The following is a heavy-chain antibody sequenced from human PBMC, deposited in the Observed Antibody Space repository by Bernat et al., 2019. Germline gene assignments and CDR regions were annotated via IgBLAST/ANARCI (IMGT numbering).Heavy chain of an antibody. D-gene: IGHD5-12*01. J-gene: IGHJ3*02. V-gene: IGHV4-39*01. CDR2: IYYSGST. CDR1: GGSISSSGYY. CDR3: ARHCDSGDDSRALHI. Sequence: QLQLQESGPGLVKPSETLSLTCIVSGGSISSSGYYWGWIRQPPGKGLEWIGSIYYSGSTYYNPSLKSRVTISVDTSKNQFSLKLSSVTAADTAMYYCARHCDSGDDSRALHIWGQGTMVTVSS.